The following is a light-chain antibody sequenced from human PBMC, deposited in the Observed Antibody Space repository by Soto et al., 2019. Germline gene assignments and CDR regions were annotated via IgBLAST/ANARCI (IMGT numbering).Light chain of an antibody. Sequence: QSVLTQPASVSGSPGQSITISCTGASSDIGGYNSVSWYQQHPGKAPKLMIYEVSNRPSGVSNRFSGSKSGNTASLTISGLQAEDEADYYCSSYTSSSPYVFGTGTKVTV. V-gene: IGLV2-14*01. CDR1: SSDIGGYNS. CDR2: EVS. CDR3: SSYTSSSPYV. J-gene: IGLJ1*01.